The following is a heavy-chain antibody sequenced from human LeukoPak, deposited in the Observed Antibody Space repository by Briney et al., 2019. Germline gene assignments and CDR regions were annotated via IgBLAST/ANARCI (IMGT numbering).Heavy chain of an antibody. V-gene: IGHV3-23*01. CDR3: AKGRSAFGVVGYY. CDR2: ISGSGGST. CDR1: GFTFSSYA. Sequence: GGSLRLSCAASGFTFSSYAMSWVRQAPGKGLEWVSAISGSGGSTYYADTVRGRFTISRDNSKNTLYLQMNSLRAEDTAVYYCAKGRSAFGVVGYYWGQGTLVTVSS. J-gene: IGHJ4*02. D-gene: IGHD3-3*01.